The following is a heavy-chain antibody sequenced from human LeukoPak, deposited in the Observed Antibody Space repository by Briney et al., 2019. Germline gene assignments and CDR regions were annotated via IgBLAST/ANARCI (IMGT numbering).Heavy chain of an antibody. CDR3: ARWRSSAHYWDS. CDR2: VYFTGST. J-gene: IGHJ4*02. V-gene: IGHV4-59*01. CDR1: GVSISNYY. D-gene: IGHD3-22*01. Sequence: SETLSLTCTVSGVSISNYYWNWIRQPPGKALEWIGYVYFTGSTNYNPSLKSRVTLSIDTSRSQLSLKLSSVTAAETAVYYCARWRSSAHYWDSWGQGTLVTVSS.